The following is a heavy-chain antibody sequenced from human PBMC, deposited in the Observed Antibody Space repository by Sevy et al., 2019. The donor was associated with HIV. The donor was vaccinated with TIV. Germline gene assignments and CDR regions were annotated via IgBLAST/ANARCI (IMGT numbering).Heavy chain of an antibody. J-gene: IGHJ5*01. D-gene: IGHD1-1*01. Sequence: GESLKISCVASGFTFRSFSMHWVRQAPGKGLEWVAAIWYDGRTERYADSVQGRFTISRDNSKKTLYLQMSSLRDEDTAIYYCARDAARVIVPTAGFDSWGQGTLVTVSS. CDR2: IWYDGRTE. V-gene: IGHV3-33*01. CDR3: ARDAARVIVPTAGFDS. CDR1: GFTFRSFS.